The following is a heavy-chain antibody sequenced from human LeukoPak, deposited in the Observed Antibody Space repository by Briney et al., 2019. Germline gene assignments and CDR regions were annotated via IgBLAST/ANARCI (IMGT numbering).Heavy chain of an antibody. CDR2: INPNSGGT. Sequence: GASGTVSCKASGYTFTGYYMHWVRQAPGQGLEWMGWINPNSGGTNYARKFQGRVTMTRDTSISTAYMELSRLRSDDTAVYYCARSLFPIVVVPAAIPNYYYYYGMDVWGQGTTVTVSS. CDR3: ARSLFPIVVVPAAIPNYYYYYGMDV. J-gene: IGHJ6*02. CDR1: GYTFTGYY. V-gene: IGHV1-2*02. D-gene: IGHD2-2*02.